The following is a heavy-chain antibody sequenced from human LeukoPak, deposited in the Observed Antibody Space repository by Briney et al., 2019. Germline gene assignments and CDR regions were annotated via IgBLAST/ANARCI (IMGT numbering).Heavy chain of an antibody. CDR1: GFTFSSYA. J-gene: IGHJ3*01. V-gene: IGHV3-23*01. CDR2: ISGSGGST. Sequence: GGSLRLSCAASGFTFSSYAMSWVRQAPGKGLEWVSAISGSGGSTYYADSVKGRFTISRDNSKNTLYLQMNSLRAEDTAVYYCAKEVRFLEWLSDAFDFWGQGTMVTVSS. D-gene: IGHD3-3*01. CDR3: AKEVRFLEWLSDAFDF.